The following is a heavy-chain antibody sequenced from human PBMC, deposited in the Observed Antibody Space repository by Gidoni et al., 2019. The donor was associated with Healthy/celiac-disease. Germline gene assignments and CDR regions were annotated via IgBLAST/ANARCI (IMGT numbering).Heavy chain of an antibody. Sequence: EVQLVESGGGLVQPGGSLRLSCAASGFTFSSHDMHWVRQATGKGLEWVSAIGTAGDTYYPGSVKGRFNISRENDKNSLYLQMNSLRAGDTAVYYCARSGVLRFLEWFGGMDVWGQGTTVTVSS. V-gene: IGHV3-13*01. J-gene: IGHJ6*02. CDR1: GFTFSSHD. CDR2: IGTAGDT. D-gene: IGHD3-3*01. CDR3: ARSGVLRFLEWFGGMDV.